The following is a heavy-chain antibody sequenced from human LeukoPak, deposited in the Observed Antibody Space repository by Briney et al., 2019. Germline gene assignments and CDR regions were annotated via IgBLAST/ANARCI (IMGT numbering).Heavy chain of an antibody. V-gene: IGHV3-23*01. CDR1: GFTFSSYA. CDR2: ISGSGGST. J-gene: IGHJ4*02. D-gene: IGHD6-6*01. Sequence: AGGSLRLSCAASGFTFSSYAMSWVRQAPGKGLEWVSAISGSGGSTYYADSVKGRFTISRDNSKNMLYLQMNSLRAEDTAVYYCAKEAEYSSSSPVDYWGQGTLVTVSS. CDR3: AKEAEYSSSSPVDY.